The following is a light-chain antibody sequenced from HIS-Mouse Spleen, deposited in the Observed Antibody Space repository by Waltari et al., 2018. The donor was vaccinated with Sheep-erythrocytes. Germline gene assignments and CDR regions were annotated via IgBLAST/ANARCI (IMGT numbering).Light chain of an antibody. V-gene: IGLV2-23*01. CDR1: SSDVGSYNL. Sequence: QSALTQPASVSGSPGQSLTISCTGPSSDVGSYNLVSRYQQHPGKAPKLMIYEGSKRPSGVSNRFSGSKSGNTASLTISGLQAEDEADYYCCSYAGSSTPWVFGGGTKLTVL. CDR3: CSYAGSSTPWV. CDR2: EGS. J-gene: IGLJ3*02.